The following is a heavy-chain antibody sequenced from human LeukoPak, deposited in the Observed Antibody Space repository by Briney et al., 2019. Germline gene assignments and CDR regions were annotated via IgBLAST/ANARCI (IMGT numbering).Heavy chain of an antibody. CDR3: ARSGGTYSFDT. Sequence: GGSLRLSCAASGFTFSRYWMHWVRQAPGKGLVWVSRINTDGSNTTYADSVKGRFSISRDNAKNTLYLQMNSLGAEDTAVYYCARSGGTYSFDTWAQGTMVTVSS. D-gene: IGHD1-26*01. CDR1: GFTFSRYW. CDR2: INTDGSNT. J-gene: IGHJ3*02. V-gene: IGHV3-74*01.